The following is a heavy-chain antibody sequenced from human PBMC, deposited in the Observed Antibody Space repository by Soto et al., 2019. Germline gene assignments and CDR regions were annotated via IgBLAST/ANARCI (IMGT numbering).Heavy chain of an antibody. Sequence: ASVKVSCKASGYTISSYGLSCVRQAPGQGLEWMGWIAHNGNKKYARKFQGRFTLTIDTSTATAYMEVRSLRSDDTAAYYCARHRGGGFPYGMDVWGQGTSVTVSS. CDR2: IAHNGNK. CDR3: ARHRGGGFPYGMDV. CDR1: GYTISSYG. V-gene: IGHV1-18*01. D-gene: IGHD2-15*01. J-gene: IGHJ6*02.